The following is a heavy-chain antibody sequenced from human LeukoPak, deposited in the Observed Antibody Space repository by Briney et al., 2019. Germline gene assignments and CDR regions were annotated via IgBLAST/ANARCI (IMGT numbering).Heavy chain of an antibody. Sequence: SQILSLTSAISGDSVSSNSAAWHSIRQSPSRGLELLGRTYFRSKWYNDYAVSVKSRITINADTSKNQFSLQLNSVTPEDTAVYYCARDQSGIGVDFWGQGTLVTVSS. CDR3: ARDQSGIGVDF. CDR2: TYFRSKWYN. D-gene: IGHD3-16*01. V-gene: IGHV6-1*01. CDR1: GDSVSSNSAA. J-gene: IGHJ4*02.